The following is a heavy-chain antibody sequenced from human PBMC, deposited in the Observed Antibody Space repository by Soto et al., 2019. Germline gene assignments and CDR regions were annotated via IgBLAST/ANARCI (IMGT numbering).Heavy chain of an antibody. D-gene: IGHD3-10*01. CDR1: GGSISSYY. CDR2: IYYSGST. CDR3: ARDAGVRYYGSGSIYYYYMDV. J-gene: IGHJ6*03. Sequence: SETLSLTCTVSGGSISSYYWSWIRQPPGKGLEWIGYIYYSGSTNYNPSLKSRVTISVDTSKNQFSLKLSSVTAADTAVYYCARDAGVRYYGSGSIYYYYMDVWGKGTTVTVSS. V-gene: IGHV4-59*01.